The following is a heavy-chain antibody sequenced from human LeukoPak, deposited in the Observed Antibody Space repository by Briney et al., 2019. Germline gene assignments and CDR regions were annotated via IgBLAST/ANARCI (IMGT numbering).Heavy chain of an antibody. Sequence: KTGGSLRLSCAASGFTFSSYSMNWVRQAPGKGLEWVSSISSSSSYIYHADSVKGRFTISRDDAKNSLYLQMNSLRAEDTAVYYCAKDPNYRLGGRPYWFDPWGQGNLVTVSS. V-gene: IGHV3-21*04. J-gene: IGHJ5*02. CDR1: GFTFSSYS. D-gene: IGHD3-16*02. CDR3: AKDPNYRLGGRPYWFDP. CDR2: ISSSSSYI.